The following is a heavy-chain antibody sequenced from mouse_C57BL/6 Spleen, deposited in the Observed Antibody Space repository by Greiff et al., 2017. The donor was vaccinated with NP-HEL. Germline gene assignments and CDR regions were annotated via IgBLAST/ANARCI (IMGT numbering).Heavy chain of an antibody. CDR3: ARDYYYGSGFAY. CDR2: IDPSDSET. V-gene: IGHV1-52*01. CDR1: GYTFTSYW. Sequence: VQLQQPGAELVRPGSSVKLSCKASGYTFTSYWMHWVKQRPIQGLEWIGNIDPSDSETHYNQKFKDKATLTVDKSSSTAYMQLSSLTSEDSAVYYCARDYYYGSGFAYWGQGTLVTVSA. J-gene: IGHJ3*01. D-gene: IGHD1-1*01.